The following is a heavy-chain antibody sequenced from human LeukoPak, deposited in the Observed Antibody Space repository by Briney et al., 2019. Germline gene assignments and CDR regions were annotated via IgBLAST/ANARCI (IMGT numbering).Heavy chain of an antibody. V-gene: IGHV4-31*03. CDR2: IYYSGST. J-gene: IGHJ4*02. CDR3: ARRQLWLRHLDY. CDR1: GGSISSGGYY. D-gene: IGHD5-18*01. Sequence: PSETLSLTCTVSGGSISSGGYYWSWIRQHPGKGLEWIGYIYYSGSTYYNPSLKNRVTISVDTSKNQFSLKLSSVTAADTAVYYCARRQLWLRHLDYWGQGTLVTVSS.